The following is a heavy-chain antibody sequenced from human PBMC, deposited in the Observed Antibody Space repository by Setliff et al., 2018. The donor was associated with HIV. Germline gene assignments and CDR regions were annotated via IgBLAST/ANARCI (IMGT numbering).Heavy chain of an antibody. CDR2: ISPDNRNT. Sequence: GASVKVSCKSSGYTFTDYFMHWVRQAPGQGLEWMGWISPDNRNTRISQRFRGGVTMTRDRSINTAYMEFSGLTSDDTAIYYCARQLSNSFDYWGQGTLVTVSS. CDR3: ARQLSNSFDY. D-gene: IGHD1-1*01. J-gene: IGHJ4*02. CDR1: GYTFTDYF. V-gene: IGHV1-2*02.